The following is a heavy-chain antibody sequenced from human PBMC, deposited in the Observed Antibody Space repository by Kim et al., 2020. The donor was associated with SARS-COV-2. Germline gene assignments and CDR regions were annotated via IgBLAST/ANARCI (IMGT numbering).Heavy chain of an antibody. CDR1: GFTFSSYA. Sequence: GGSLRLSCAASGFTFSSYAMHWVRQAPGKGLEWVAVISYDGSNKYYADSVKGRFTISRDNSKNTLYLQMNSLRAEDTAVYYCAREDTVQGWFDPWGQGTLVTVSS. V-gene: IGHV3-30-3*01. CDR2: ISYDGSNK. J-gene: IGHJ5*02. CDR3: AREDTVQGWFDP. D-gene: IGHD5-18*01.